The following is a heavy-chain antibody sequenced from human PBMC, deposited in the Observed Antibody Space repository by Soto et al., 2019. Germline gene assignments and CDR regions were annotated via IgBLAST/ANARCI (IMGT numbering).Heavy chain of an antibody. V-gene: IGHV3-23*01. D-gene: IGHD3-22*01. CDR1: GFTFSSYA. J-gene: IGHJ2*01. CDR3: AKVVSYYDSSGYPFYWYFDL. CDR2: ISGSGGST. Sequence: EVQLLESGGGLVQPGGSLRLSCAASGFTFSSYAMSWVRQAPGKGLEWVSAISGSGGSTYYADSVKGRFTISRDNSKNTLYLQMNSLRAEDTAVYYCAKVVSYYDSSGYPFYWYFDLWGRGTLVTVSS.